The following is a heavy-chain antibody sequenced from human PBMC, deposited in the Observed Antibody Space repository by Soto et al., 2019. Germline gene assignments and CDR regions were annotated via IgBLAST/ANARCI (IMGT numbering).Heavy chain of an antibody. V-gene: IGHV4-31*03. Sequence: SETLSLTCTVSGGSISSGGYYWSWIRQHPGKGLEWIGYIYYSGSTYYNPSLKSRVTISVDTSKNQFSLKLSSVTAADTAVYYCARVFDSSGYYPWDFDIWGQGTMVTVSS. CDR1: GGSISSGGYY. D-gene: IGHD3-22*01. J-gene: IGHJ3*02. CDR3: ARVFDSSGYYPWDFDI. CDR2: IYYSGST.